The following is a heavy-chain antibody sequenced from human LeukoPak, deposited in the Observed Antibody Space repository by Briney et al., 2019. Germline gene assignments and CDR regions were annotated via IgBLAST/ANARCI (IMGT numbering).Heavy chain of an antibody. CDR3: ARVATPGFGELPLKY. J-gene: IGHJ4*02. D-gene: IGHD3-10*01. Sequence: GGSLRLSCAASGFTFSSYGMHWVRQAPGKGLEWVAVIWYDGSNKYYADSVKGRFTISRDNSKNTLYLQMNSLRAEDTAVYYCARVATPGFGELPLKYWGQGTLVTVSS. CDR1: GFTFSSYG. V-gene: IGHV3-33*01. CDR2: IWYDGSNK.